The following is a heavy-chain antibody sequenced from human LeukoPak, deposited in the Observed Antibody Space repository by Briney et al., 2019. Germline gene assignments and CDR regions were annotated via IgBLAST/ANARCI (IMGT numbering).Heavy chain of an antibody. CDR2: IIPIFGTA. V-gene: IGHV1-69*13. Sequence: SVKVSCKASGGTFSSYAISWVRQAPGQGLEWMGGIIPIFGTANYAQKFQGRVTITADESTSTAYMELSSLRSEDTAVYYRARERGSYGYYYYGMDVWGKGTTVTVSS. CDR3: ARERGSYGYYYYGMDV. D-gene: IGHD5-18*01. J-gene: IGHJ6*04. CDR1: GGTFSSYA.